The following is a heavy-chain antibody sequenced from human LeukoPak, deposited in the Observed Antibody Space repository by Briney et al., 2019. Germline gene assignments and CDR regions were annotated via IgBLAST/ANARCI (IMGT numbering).Heavy chain of an antibody. CDR1: GGSISSYY. V-gene: IGHV4-59*08. CDR3: ARHGVDDYGDYRGWFDP. J-gene: IGHJ5*02. Sequence: SETLSLTCTVSGGSISSYYWSWIRQPPGKGLEWIGFIFYRGSTNSNPSLKSRVTISVDTSKNQFSLKLSSVTAADTAVYYCARHGVDDYGDYRGWFDPWGQGTLVTVFS. CDR2: IFYRGST. D-gene: IGHD4-17*01.